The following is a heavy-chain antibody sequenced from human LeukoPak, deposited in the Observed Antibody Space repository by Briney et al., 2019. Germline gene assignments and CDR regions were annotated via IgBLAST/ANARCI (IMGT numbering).Heavy chain of an antibody. Sequence: ASVKVSCKASGYTFTSYGISWVRQAPGQGLEWMGWISAYNGNTNYAQKPQGRVTMTTDTSTSTAYMELRSLRSDDTAVYYCARDQLEWELSYPGAFDIWGQGTMVTVSS. J-gene: IGHJ3*02. V-gene: IGHV1-18*01. CDR3: ARDQLEWELSYPGAFDI. CDR1: GYTFTSYG. D-gene: IGHD1-26*01. CDR2: ISAYNGNT.